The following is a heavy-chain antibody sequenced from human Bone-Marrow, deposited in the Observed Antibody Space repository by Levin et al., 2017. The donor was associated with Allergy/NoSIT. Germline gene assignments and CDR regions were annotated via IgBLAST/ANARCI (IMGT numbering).Heavy chain of an antibody. CDR2: ISYDGSNK. D-gene: IGHD5-18*01. CDR3: ARDGLQAMVTNSFDY. J-gene: IGHJ4*02. Sequence: GESLKISCAASGFTFSSYAMHWVRPAPGKGLEWVAVISYDGSNKYYADSVKGRFTISRDNSKNTLYLQMNSLRAEDTAVYYCARDGLQAMVTNSFDYWGQGTLVTVSS. V-gene: IGHV3-30-3*01. CDR1: GFTFSSYA.